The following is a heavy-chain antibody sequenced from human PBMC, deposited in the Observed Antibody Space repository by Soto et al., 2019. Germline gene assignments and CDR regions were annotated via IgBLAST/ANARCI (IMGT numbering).Heavy chain of an antibody. Sequence: SETLSLTCTVSGGSISSGDYYWRWIRQPPGKGLEWIGYIYYSGSTNYNPSLKSRVTISVDTSKNQFSLKLSSVTAADTAVYYCARGPLGELLDYYYYYMDVWGKGTTVTVSS. CDR3: ARGPLGELLDYYYYYMDV. V-gene: IGHV4-61*08. J-gene: IGHJ6*03. CDR2: IYYSGST. D-gene: IGHD3-10*01. CDR1: GGSISSGDYY.